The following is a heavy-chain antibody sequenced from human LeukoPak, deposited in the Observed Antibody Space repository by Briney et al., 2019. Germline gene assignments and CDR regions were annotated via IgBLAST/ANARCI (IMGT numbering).Heavy chain of an antibody. CDR3: ASRWVLTGEPY. Sequence: SVTLSLTCAVSGDSISSSNWWTWVRQTPGKGLEWIGEISLIGSTNYNPSLKSRVTISIDKSNNQFSLKLSSVTAADTAVYYCASRWVLTGEPYWGQGTLVTVSS. CDR1: GDSISSSNW. D-gene: IGHD7-27*01. V-gene: IGHV4-4*02. CDR2: ISLIGST. J-gene: IGHJ4*02.